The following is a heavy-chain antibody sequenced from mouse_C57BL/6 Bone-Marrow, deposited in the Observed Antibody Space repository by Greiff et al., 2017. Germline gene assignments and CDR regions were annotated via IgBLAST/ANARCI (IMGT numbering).Heavy chain of an antibody. CDR1: GYTFTSYG. CDR2: IYPRSGNT. CDR3: AITTVVAFSKYFDY. J-gene: IGHJ2*01. Sequence: VKLSCKASGYTFTSYGISWVKQRTGQGLEWIGEIYPRSGNTYYNEKFKGKATLTADKSSSTAYMELRSLTSEDSAVYFCAITTVVAFSKYFDYWGQGTTLTVSS. D-gene: IGHD1-1*01. V-gene: IGHV1-81*01.